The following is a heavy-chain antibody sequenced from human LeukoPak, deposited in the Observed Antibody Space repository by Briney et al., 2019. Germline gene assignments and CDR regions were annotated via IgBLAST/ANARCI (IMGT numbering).Heavy chain of an antibody. CDR1: GFTFSSYA. J-gene: IGHJ6*02. Sequence: GGSLRLSCAASGFTFSSYAMHWVGQGPGKGLEGVAVISYDGSNKYYEDSVKGRFTSSRDNSKNTLYLQMNSLRAEDTAVYYCARDQPTSITIFGVVIGCGMDVWGQGTTVTVSS. CDR2: ISYDGSNK. V-gene: IGHV3-30*04. D-gene: IGHD3-3*01. CDR3: ARDQPTSITIFGVVIGCGMDV.